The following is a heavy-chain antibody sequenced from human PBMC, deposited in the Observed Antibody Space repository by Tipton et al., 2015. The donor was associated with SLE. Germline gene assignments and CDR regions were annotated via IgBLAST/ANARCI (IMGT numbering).Heavy chain of an antibody. CDR3: ARERYYGSGYYYADY. Sequence: TLSLTCTVSGVSISTGAYYWAWFRQPAGKELEWIGRSYKSGSTTYNPSLKGRVTMSVDTSKNQFSLRLTFVTAADTAFYYCARERYYGSGYYYADYWGQGSLVTVSS. CDR2: SYKSGST. D-gene: IGHD3-10*01. J-gene: IGHJ4*02. V-gene: IGHV4-61*02. CDR1: GVSISTGAYY.